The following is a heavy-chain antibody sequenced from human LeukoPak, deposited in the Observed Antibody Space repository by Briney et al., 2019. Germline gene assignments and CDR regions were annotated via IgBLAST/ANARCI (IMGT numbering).Heavy chain of an antibody. D-gene: IGHD3-16*02. CDR1: GFIFSSYG. CDR2: ISYDGTDK. CDR3: ARVRNNYDYVWGSYRLDNWFDP. Sequence: PGGSLRLSCVASGFIFSSYGINWVRQAPGKGLEWVAVISYDGTDKYYTDSVKGRFTISRDNSKNTLYLQMNSLRAEDTAVYYCARVRNNYDYVWGSYRLDNWFDPWGQGTLVTVSS. J-gene: IGHJ5*02. V-gene: IGHV3-33*08.